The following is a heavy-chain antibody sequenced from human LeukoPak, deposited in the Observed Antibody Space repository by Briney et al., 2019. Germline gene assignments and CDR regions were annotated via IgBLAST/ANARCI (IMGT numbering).Heavy chain of an antibody. CDR3: ARDKGVVSFDP. V-gene: IGHV1-8*03. D-gene: IGHD3-3*01. CDR1: GYTFTSYD. CDR2: MNPNSGNT. Sequence: ASVTVSCKASGYTFTSYDINWVRQAAGQGLEWMGWMNPNSGNTGYAQKFQGRVTITRNTSISTAYMELSSLRSEDTAVYYCARDKGVVSFDPWGQGTLVTVSS. J-gene: IGHJ5*02.